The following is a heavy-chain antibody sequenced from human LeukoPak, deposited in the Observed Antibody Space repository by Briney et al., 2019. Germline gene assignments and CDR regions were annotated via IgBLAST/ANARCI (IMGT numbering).Heavy chain of an antibody. CDR2: IAYDGSNK. Sequence: PGRSLRLSCAASGFTFSSLVMHWVRQAPGKGLEWVALIAYDGSNKYYADSVKGRFTISRDNSKNTLYLQMNTLRAEDTAVYYCATDVLLWFGATIWGQGTLVTVSS. CDR1: GFTFSSLV. D-gene: IGHD3-10*01. CDR3: ATDVLLWFGATI. V-gene: IGHV3-30*03. J-gene: IGHJ4*02.